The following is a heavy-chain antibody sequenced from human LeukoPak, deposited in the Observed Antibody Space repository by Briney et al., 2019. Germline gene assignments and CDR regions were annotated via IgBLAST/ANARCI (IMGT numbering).Heavy chain of an antibody. CDR2: IWYDGSNK. CDR1: GFTFSSYG. D-gene: IGHD5-24*01. Sequence: GRSLRLSCAASGFTFSSYGMPWVRQAPGKGLEWVAVIWYDGSNKYYADSVKGRFTTSRDNSKNTLYLQMNSLRAEDTAVYYCARDLEGYWGQGTLVTVSS. J-gene: IGHJ4*02. CDR3: ARDLEGY. V-gene: IGHV3-33*01.